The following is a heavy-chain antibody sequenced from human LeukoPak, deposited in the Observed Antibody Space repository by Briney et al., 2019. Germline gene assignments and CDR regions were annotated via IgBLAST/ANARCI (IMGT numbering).Heavy chain of an antibody. J-gene: IGHJ4*01. Sequence: ASVKVSCKASGGTFSSYAISWVRQAPGQGLEWMGGIIPIFGTANYAQKFQGRVTITKGESTSTAYMELTSLQSEDTAVYYCATGVSIAAPPVVWGQGTLVTASS. CDR2: IIPIFGTA. CDR3: ATGVSIAAPPVV. D-gene: IGHD6-13*01. V-gene: IGHV1-69*05. CDR1: GGTFSSYA.